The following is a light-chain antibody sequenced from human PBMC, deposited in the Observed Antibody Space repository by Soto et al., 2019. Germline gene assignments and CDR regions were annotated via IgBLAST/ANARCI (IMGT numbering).Light chain of an antibody. J-gene: IGLJ2*01. CDR2: RNN. V-gene: IGLV1-44*01. Sequence: QSVLTQPPSASGTPGQRVTISCSGSSSNIGSDSVNWYQQLPGTAPKLLIYRNNQRPSGVPDRLSGSKSGTSASLAISGLQSEDEADSYCAAWDDSLNGVVFGGGTKLTVL. CDR1: SSNIGSDS. CDR3: AAWDDSLNGVV.